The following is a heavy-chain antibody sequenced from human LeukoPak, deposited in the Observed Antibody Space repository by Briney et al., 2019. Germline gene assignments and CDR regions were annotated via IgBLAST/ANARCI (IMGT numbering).Heavy chain of an antibody. CDR2: IDGSGGST. CDR3: AKDRRLPWDCFDS. D-gene: IGHD5-12*01. J-gene: IGHJ4*02. Sequence: SGGSLRLSCAASGFTFSSYAMSWFRQAPGRGLEWVSAIDGSGGSTYYVDSVKGRFTISRDNSKNTLYLQMNSLRPEDTAIYYCAKDRRLPWDCFDSWGQGTLVTVSS. CDR1: GFTFSSYA. V-gene: IGHV3-23*01.